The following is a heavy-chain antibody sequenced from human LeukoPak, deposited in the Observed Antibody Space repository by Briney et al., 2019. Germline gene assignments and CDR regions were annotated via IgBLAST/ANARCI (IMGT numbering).Heavy chain of an antibody. D-gene: IGHD1/OR15-1a*01. J-gene: IGHJ3*02. CDR2: ISSSGGTR. CDR3: ARENIDDAFDI. V-gene: IGHV3-48*03. CDR1: GFTFSSYE. Sequence: GGSLRLSCAASGFTFSSYEMNWVRQATGQGLEWVSYISSSGGTRYYADSVKGRFTISRDNAKNSLYLQMNSLRAEDTSVYYCARENIDDAFDIWGQESMVTVSS.